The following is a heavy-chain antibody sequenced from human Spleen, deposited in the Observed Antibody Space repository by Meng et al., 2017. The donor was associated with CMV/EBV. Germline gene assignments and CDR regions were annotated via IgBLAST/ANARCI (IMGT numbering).Heavy chain of an antibody. CDR3: ARETTPTADVFDY. J-gene: IGHJ4*02. V-gene: IGHV1-2*02. D-gene: IGHD1/OR15-1a*01. Sequence: KAAGYTFTGDYRQWVRQAPGQGLEWMGWINPNSGDTSYAQKFQGRVTMTRDTSITTAYMELSSLTSDDTAVYYCARETTPTADVFDYWGRGTLVTVSS. CDR1: GYTFTGDY. CDR2: INPNSGDT.